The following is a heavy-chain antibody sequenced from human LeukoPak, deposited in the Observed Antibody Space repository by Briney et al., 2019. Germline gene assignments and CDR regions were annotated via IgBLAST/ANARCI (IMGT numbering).Heavy chain of an antibody. CDR1: GFTFSSYS. V-gene: IGHV3-21*01. CDR2: ISSSSSYI. J-gene: IGHJ4*02. Sequence: GGSLRLSCAASGFTFSSYSMNWVRQAPGKGLEWVSSISSSSSYIYYADSVKGRFTISRDNAKNSLYLQMNSLRAEDTAVYYRARYPGIAVAGVALDYWGQGTLVTVSS. D-gene: IGHD6-19*01. CDR3: ARYPGIAVAGVALDY.